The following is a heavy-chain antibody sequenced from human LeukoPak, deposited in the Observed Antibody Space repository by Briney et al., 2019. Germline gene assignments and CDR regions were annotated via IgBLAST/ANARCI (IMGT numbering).Heavy chain of an antibody. CDR1: GFTLSTYA. CDR3: VKDRWVDY. V-gene: IGHV3-64D*06. J-gene: IGHJ4*02. D-gene: IGHD4-23*01. CDR2: ISSDGGST. Sequence: PGGSLRLSCSVSGFTLSTYAMHWVRQAPGKGLEYVSSISSDGGSTFHADSVKGRFTISRDNSKNTLSLQMSSLRPEDTAVYYCVKDRWVDYWGQGTLVTVSS.